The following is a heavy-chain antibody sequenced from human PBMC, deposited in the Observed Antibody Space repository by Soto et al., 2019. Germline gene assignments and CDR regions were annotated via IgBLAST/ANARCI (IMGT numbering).Heavy chain of an antibody. Sequence: GGSLRLSCVGSGFTFSGHGMHWVRQAPGKGLEWVTVISADGSHIKYADAVKGRFTVSRDNSKTALFLQMNSLRAEDTAVYYCARAHEVAWFDSWGLGALVTVSS. CDR1: GFTFSGHG. CDR3: ARAHEVAWFDS. CDR2: ISADGSHI. V-gene: IGHV3-30*03. D-gene: IGHD2-15*01. J-gene: IGHJ5*01.